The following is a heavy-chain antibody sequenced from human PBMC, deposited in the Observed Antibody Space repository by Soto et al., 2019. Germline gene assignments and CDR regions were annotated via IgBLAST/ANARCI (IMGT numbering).Heavy chain of an antibody. CDR1: GYTFTSYY. CDR3: ARDIRGNTGYCRSTSCHEAPAPIDY. V-gene: IGHV1-46*03. J-gene: IGHJ4*02. CDR2: INPSGGST. Sequence: GASVKVSCKASGYTFTSYYMHWVRQAPGQGLEWMGIINPSGGSTSYAQKFQGRVTMTRDTSTSTVYMELSSLRSEDTAVYYCARDIRGNTGYCRSTSCHEAPAPIDYWGQGTRVTVAS. D-gene: IGHD2-2*01.